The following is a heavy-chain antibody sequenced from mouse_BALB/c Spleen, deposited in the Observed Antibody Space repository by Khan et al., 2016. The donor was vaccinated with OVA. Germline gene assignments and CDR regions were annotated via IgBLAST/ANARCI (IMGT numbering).Heavy chain of an antibody. V-gene: IGHV1-7*01. CDR2: INPSTGYT. D-gene: IGHD1-1*01. J-gene: IGHJ2*01. Sequence: QVQLQQSGAELAKPGASVKMSCKASGYTFINYWILWVKQRPGQGLEWIGYINPSTGYTEYNQNFKDKATLTADKSSSTAYMQLSSLTSEDSAVYYCARRGRRWDFDYWGQGTKVTVS. CDR3: ARRGRRWDFDY. CDR1: GYTFINYW.